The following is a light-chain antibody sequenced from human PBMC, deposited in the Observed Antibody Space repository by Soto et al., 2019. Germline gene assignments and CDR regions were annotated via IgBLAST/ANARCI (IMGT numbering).Light chain of an antibody. CDR1: QSTSSY. CDR3: QQYSSHST. Sequence: IQMTQSPSTLSASVGDRVTSTCRASQSTSSYLAWYQQKPGKAPKLLIYQASSLENGVPSRFSGSGSGTEFSLTISSLQPDDFATYYCQQYSSHSTFGQGTKVDIK. V-gene: IGKV1-5*03. J-gene: IGKJ1*01. CDR2: QAS.